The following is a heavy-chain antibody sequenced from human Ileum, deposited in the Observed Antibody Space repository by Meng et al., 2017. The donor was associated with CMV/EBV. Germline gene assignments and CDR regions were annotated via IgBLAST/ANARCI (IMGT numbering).Heavy chain of an antibody. Sequence: CAGYVGSVTGGYRSCIRQSPGKALEWIPEINHSETTNYNPSLKSRVAISVDSFKNQCSLRLNPVTAADTAVFYCARRVGSGKYYFDFWSQGSLVTVSS. D-gene: IGHD3-10*01. CDR1: VGSVTGGY. J-gene: IGHJ4*02. V-gene: IGHV4-34*01. CDR3: ARRVGSGKYYFDF. CDR2: INHSETT.